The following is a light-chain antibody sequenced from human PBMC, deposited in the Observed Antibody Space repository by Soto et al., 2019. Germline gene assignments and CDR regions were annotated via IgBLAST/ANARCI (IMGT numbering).Light chain of an antibody. CDR2: DAS. CDR3: QQRSNWPPIT. V-gene: IGKV3D-20*02. J-gene: IGKJ5*01. Sequence: EIVLTHSPGTLSLSPWEIATLSCGASQSVSSSYLAWYQQKPGQAPRLLIYDASNRATGIPARFSGSGSGTDFTLNISSLEPEDFAVYYCQQRSNWPPITFGQGTRLEIK. CDR1: QSVSSSY.